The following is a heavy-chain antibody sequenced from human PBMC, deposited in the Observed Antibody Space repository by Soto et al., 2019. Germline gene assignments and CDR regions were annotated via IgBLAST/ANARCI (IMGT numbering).Heavy chain of an antibody. D-gene: IGHD1-1*01. Sequence: QVQLVQSGAEVKKPGASVKVSCKASGYTFTSYYMHWVRQAPGQGLEWMGIINPSGGSTSYAQKFQGRVTMTRDTSTSTVYMELSSLRSEDTAVYFCRVHHRSPQDYNDYWGQGTLVTVSS. V-gene: IGHV1-46*01. CDR1: GYTFTSYY. CDR2: INPSGGST. CDR3: RVHHRSPQDYNDY. J-gene: IGHJ4*02.